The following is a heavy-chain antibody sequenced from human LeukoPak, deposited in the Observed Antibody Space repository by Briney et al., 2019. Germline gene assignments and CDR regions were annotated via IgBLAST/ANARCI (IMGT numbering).Heavy chain of an antibody. J-gene: IGHJ6*02. Sequence: SETLSLTCAVYGGSFSGYYWSWIRQPPGKGLEWIGEINHSGSTNYNPSLKSRVTISVDTSKNQFSLKLISVTAADTAVYYCARLRVVVAAIHYYYYYGMDVWGQGTTVTVSS. CDR3: ARLRVVVAAIHYYYYYGMDV. CDR2: INHSGST. CDR1: GGSFSGYY. V-gene: IGHV4-34*01. D-gene: IGHD2-15*01.